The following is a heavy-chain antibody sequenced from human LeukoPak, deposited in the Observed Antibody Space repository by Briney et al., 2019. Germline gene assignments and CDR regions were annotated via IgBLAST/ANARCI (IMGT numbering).Heavy chain of an antibody. CDR1: GDSISSFY. Sequence: SETLSLTCTVSGDSISSFYWTWIRQPAGKGLEWIGRIYTSGSTNYNPSLKSRVTMSVDMSKNQFSLKLSSVTAADTAVYYCARDVVAAAGTWDYWGQGTLVTVSS. CDR2: IYTSGST. CDR3: ARDVVAAAGTWDY. V-gene: IGHV4-4*07. J-gene: IGHJ4*02. D-gene: IGHD6-13*01.